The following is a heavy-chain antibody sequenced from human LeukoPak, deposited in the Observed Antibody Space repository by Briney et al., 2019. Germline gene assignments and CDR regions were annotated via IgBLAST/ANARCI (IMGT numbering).Heavy chain of an antibody. D-gene: IGHD3-22*01. CDR1: GYTFTSYG. Sequence: ASVKVSCKASGYTFTSYGISWVRQAPGQGLEWMGWISAYNGNTNYAQKLQGRVTMTTDTSTSTAYMELSSLRSEDTAVYYCARGIGYYYDSSGYLGFDYWGQGTLVTVSS. CDR2: ISAYNGNT. J-gene: IGHJ4*02. CDR3: ARGIGYYYDSSGYLGFDY. V-gene: IGHV1-18*01.